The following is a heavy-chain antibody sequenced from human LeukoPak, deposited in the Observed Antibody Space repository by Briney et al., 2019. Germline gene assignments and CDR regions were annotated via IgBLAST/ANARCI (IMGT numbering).Heavy chain of an antibody. V-gene: IGHV3-30*18. J-gene: IGHJ4*02. Sequence: GGSLRLSCAASGFTFTSYGMHWVRQAPGKGLEWVALVSYDGSNKYYADSVKGRFTISRENSKNTLYLQMNSLRDEDTAVYYWTNPDIVGRSQFAYWGQGTLVTVSS. CDR3: TNPDIVGRSQFAY. CDR2: VSYDGSNK. D-gene: IGHD5-12*01. CDR1: GFTFTSYG.